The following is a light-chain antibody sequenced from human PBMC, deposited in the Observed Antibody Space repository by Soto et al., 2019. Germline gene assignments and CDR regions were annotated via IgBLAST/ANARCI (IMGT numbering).Light chain of an antibody. CDR2: DVS. CDR3: SSYTSSSTLNYV. J-gene: IGLJ1*01. V-gene: IGLV2-14*01. CDR1: SSDVGGYNY. Sequence: QSALTQPASVSGSPGQSITISCTGTSSDVGGYNYVSWYQQHPGKAPKLMIYDVSNRPSGVSNRFSGSKSGNTASLTISGLQAEDEAGYYCSSYTSSSTLNYVFGTGTKLTVL.